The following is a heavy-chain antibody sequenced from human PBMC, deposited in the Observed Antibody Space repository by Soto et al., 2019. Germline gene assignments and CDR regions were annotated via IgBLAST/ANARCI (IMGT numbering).Heavy chain of an antibody. J-gene: IGHJ4*01. CDR2: IKLDASDK. CDR1: GFTISSYC. V-gene: IGHV3-7*03. D-gene: IGHD3-10*01. CDR3: SRDSGYCSGVSVNHYLDY. Sequence: QPGGSLSLTXAASGFTISSYCMSWIRQAPGKGLEWLATIKLDASDKKYVHSVKGRFTLARDNDKNSLYLQMDSLRVECTDVYCCSRDSGYCSGVSVNHYLDYWGHGTLVT.